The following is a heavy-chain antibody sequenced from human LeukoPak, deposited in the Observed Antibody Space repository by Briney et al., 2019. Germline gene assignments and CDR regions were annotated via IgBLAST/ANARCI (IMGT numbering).Heavy chain of an antibody. CDR2: ISYDGSNK. Sequence: PGGSLRLSCAASGFTFSSYGMHWVRQAPGKGLEWVAVISYDGSNKYYADSVKGRFTISRDNSKNTLYLQKNSLRAEDTAVNYCAKDRIAAAGKVYSYGMDVWGQGTTVTVSS. J-gene: IGHJ6*02. CDR1: GFTFSSYG. CDR3: AKDRIAAAGKVYSYGMDV. V-gene: IGHV3-30*18. D-gene: IGHD6-13*01.